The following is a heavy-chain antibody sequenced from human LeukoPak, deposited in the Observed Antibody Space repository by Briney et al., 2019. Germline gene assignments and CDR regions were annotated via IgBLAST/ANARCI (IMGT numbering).Heavy chain of an antibody. D-gene: IGHD3-22*01. V-gene: IGHV3-23*01. J-gene: IGHJ4*02. CDR3: AKDSSGYYRPFDY. CDR1: GFTFSGYA. Sequence: PAGSLRLSCAASGFTFSGYAMSWVRQAPGKVLEWVSSISGSGGSTYYADSVKGRFTISRDNSKNTLYLQMNSLRDEDTAVYYCAKDSSGYYRPFDYWGQGTLVTVSS. CDR2: ISGSGGST.